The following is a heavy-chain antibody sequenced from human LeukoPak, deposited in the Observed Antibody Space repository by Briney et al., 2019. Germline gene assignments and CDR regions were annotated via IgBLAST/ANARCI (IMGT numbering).Heavy chain of an antibody. J-gene: IGHJ4*02. Sequence: PGGSLRLSCAASGFTFSSYGVHWVRQAPGKGLEWVAFIRYDGSNKYYADSVKGRFTISRDNSKNTLYLQMNSLRAEDTAVYYCAKGQQWLGELDYWGQGTLVTVSS. V-gene: IGHV3-30*02. D-gene: IGHD6-19*01. CDR1: GFTFSSYG. CDR3: AKGQQWLGELDY. CDR2: IRYDGSNK.